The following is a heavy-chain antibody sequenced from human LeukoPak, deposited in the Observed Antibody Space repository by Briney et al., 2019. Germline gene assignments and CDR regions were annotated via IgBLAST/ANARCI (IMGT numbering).Heavy chain of an antibody. CDR3: ARRAARVHFDY. CDR1: GFTFSSYW. Sequence: GGSLRLSCAASGFTFSSYWMHWVRQAPGKGLVWVSRINTDGSSTSYADSVKGRFTISRDNAKNTLYLQMNSLRAEDTAVYYCARRAARVHFDYWGQGTLVTVSS. J-gene: IGHJ4*02. CDR2: INTDGSST. V-gene: IGHV3-74*01. D-gene: IGHD6-6*01.